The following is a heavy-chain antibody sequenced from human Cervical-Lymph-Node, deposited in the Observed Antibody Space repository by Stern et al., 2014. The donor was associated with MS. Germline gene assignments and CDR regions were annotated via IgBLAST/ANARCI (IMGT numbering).Heavy chain of an antibody. CDR1: GFSLVTSGVR. D-gene: IGHD3-3*01. V-gene: IGHV2-70*04. J-gene: IGHJ4*02. Sequence: ESGPALVKPTQTLTLTCTFSGFSLVTSGVRVSWIRQPPGKALEWLARLDWKEQTFYNTCLLNRLTISQATSHNQRCLYLTNVDPVDTATYYCARMMGSGYRHYFDYWGQGTPVTVS. CDR2: LDWKEQT. CDR3: ARMMGSGYRHYFDY.